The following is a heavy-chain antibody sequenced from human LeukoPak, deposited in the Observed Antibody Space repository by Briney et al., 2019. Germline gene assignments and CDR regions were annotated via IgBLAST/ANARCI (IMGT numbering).Heavy chain of an antibody. J-gene: IGHJ4*02. CDR3: ARVGSVVAATTPD. V-gene: IGHV3-11*04. CDR2: ITRSGNNI. Sequence: GGSLRLSCAASGFTFSDYYMSWIRQAPGQGLEWVSYITRSGNNIYHADSVKGRFPVSSDNAKTSLYLQMNRLRAEDAAVYYCARVGSVVAATTPDWGQGTLVTVSS. D-gene: IGHD2-15*01. CDR1: GFTFSDYY.